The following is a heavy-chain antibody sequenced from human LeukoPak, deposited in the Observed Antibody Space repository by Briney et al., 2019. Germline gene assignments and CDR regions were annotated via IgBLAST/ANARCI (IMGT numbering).Heavy chain of an antibody. CDR3: ARDRPGGSSLDY. J-gene: IGHJ4*02. D-gene: IGHD6-13*01. V-gene: IGHV4-59*01. CDR2: IYYTGSN. CDR1: GGSISRDY. Sequence: ETLSLTCTVSGGSISRDYWSWIRQPPGKGLEWIGYIYYTGSNNYNPSLKSRVTISVDTSKNQFSLRLSSVTAADTAVYYCARDRPGGSSLDYWGQGTLVTVSS.